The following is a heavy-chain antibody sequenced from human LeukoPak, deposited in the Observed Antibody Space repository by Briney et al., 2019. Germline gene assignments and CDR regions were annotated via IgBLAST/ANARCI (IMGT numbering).Heavy chain of an antibody. Sequence: SETLSLTCTVSGGSISSYYWSWIRQPPGKGLEWIGYIYYSGSTNYNPSLKSRVTISVDTSKNQFSLKLSSVTAADTAVYYCARHLGIAAADYWGQGTLVTVSS. V-gene: IGHV4-59*08. CDR3: ARHLGIAAADY. CDR1: GGSISSYY. CDR2: IYYSGST. D-gene: IGHD6-13*01. J-gene: IGHJ4*02.